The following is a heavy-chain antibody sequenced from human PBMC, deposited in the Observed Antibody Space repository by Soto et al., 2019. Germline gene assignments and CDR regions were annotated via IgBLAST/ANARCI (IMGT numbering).Heavy chain of an antibody. D-gene: IGHD2-15*01. CDR2: ISSSGYI. Sequence: PGGSLRLSCAASGFNFNSYPINWVRQAPGKRLEWLSSISSSGYIFSTDSVRGRFTISRDNAKNSVYLQINSLRAEDTAVYFCARDCSGGSCYPGMDVWGQGTTVTVSS. CDR1: GFNFNSYP. CDR3: ARDCSGGSCYPGMDV. V-gene: IGHV3-21*01. J-gene: IGHJ6*02.